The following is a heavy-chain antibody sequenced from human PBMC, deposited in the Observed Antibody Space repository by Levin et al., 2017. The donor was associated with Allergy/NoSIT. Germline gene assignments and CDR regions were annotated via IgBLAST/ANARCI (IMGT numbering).Heavy chain of an antibody. D-gene: IGHD2-15*01. J-gene: IGHJ4*02. CDR1: GFSLSTSELN. CDR3: SRGIRGVSGIDH. CDR2: IYWNDEK. Sequence: KSSGPTLVKPTQTLTLTCTVSGFSLSTSELNVAWLRQPPGKALEWLANIYWNDEKYFNPSLKSRVTITKDTSRNQVVLTMTNIDPVDTATYYCSRGIRGVSGIDHWGQGTLVTVSS. V-gene: IGHV2-5*01.